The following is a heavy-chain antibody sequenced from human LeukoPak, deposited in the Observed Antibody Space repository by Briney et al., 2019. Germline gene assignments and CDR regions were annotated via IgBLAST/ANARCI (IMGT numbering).Heavy chain of an antibody. CDR2: IYYSGST. Sequence: PSETLSLTCTVSGGSISSSSYYWGWIRQPPGKGLEWIGSIYYSGSTYYNPSLKSRVTISVDTSKNQFSLKLSSVTAADTAVYYCARIYLGFGGGNWFDPWGQGTLVTVSS. V-gene: IGHV4-39*01. CDR3: ARIYLGFGGGNWFDP. CDR1: GGSISSSSYY. D-gene: IGHD3-10*01. J-gene: IGHJ5*02.